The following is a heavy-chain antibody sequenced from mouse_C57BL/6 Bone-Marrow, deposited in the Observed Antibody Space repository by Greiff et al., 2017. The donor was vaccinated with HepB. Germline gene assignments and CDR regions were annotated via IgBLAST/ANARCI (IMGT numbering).Heavy chain of an antibody. CDR2: ISGGGGNT. CDR1: GFTFSSYT. Sequence: EVQGVESGGGLVKPGGSLKLSCAASGFTFSSYTLSWVRQTPEKRLEWVATISGGGGNTYYPDSVKGRFTISRDNAKNTLYLQMSSLRSEDTALYYCARRLLLRYFDYWGQGTTLTVSS. CDR3: ARRLLLRYFDY. D-gene: IGHD1-1*01. V-gene: IGHV5-9*01. J-gene: IGHJ2*01.